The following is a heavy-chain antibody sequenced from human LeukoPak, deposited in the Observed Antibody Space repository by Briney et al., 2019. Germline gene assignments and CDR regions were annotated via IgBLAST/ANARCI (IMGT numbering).Heavy chain of an antibody. D-gene: IGHD5-24*01. V-gene: IGHV3-21*01. CDR3: ARDLKEGVEMATIAGEYYFDY. J-gene: IGHJ4*02. CDR1: GFTFSSYS. CDR2: ISSSSSYI. Sequence: GGSLRLSCAASGFTFSSYSMNWVRQAPGKGLEWVSSISSSSSYIYYADSVKGRFTISRDNAKNSLYLQMNSLRAEDTAVYYCARDLKEGVEMATIAGEYYFDYWGQGTLVTVSS.